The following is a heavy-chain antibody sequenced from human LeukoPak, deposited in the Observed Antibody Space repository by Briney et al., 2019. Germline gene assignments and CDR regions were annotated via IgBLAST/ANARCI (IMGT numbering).Heavy chain of an antibody. D-gene: IGHD6-6*01. CDR2: VSYDGSNE. CDR3: ARDRAESIVACGSYFDY. CDR1: GFTFSNYA. Sequence: GGSLRLSCAASGFTFSNYAIHWVRQAPGKGLEWVAVVSYDGSNEYYADSVKGRFTISRDNSKNTLYLQMNSLRAEDTAAHFCARDRAESIVACGSYFDYWGQGTLVTVSS. J-gene: IGHJ4*02. V-gene: IGHV3-30-3*01.